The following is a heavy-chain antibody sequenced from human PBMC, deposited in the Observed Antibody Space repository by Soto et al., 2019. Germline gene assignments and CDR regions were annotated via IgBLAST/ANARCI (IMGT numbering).Heavy chain of an antibody. Sequence: QITLRESGPTLVKPTQTLTLTCTFSGFSLSTSGVGVVWIRQPPGKTLEWLALIYWDDDKRYSPSLKSRLTITKDTSKNQVVLTMTNMDPVDTATYYCAHRRVSSDYPYFDYWGQGTLVTVSS. CDR1: GFSLSTSGVG. CDR3: AHRRVSSDYPYFDY. V-gene: IGHV2-5*02. J-gene: IGHJ4*02. D-gene: IGHD3-22*01. CDR2: IYWDDDK.